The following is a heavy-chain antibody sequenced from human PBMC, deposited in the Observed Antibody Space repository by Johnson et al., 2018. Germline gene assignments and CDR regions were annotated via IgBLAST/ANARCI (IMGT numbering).Heavy chain of an antibody. V-gene: IGHV3-73*01. D-gene: IGHD4-11*01. J-gene: IGHJ3*02. CDR2: IRNKANNYAT. CDR3: ARGPNDYRDSFDI. Sequence: VQLVESGGGLVQPGGSLKLSCAASGFTFGGSAIHWVRQASGQGLEWVGRIRNKANNYATAYAASVGNRFTVSREDSGNKAYLQMNSLKTEDTAVYYCARGPNDYRDSFDIWGQGTMVTVSS. CDR1: GFTFGGSA.